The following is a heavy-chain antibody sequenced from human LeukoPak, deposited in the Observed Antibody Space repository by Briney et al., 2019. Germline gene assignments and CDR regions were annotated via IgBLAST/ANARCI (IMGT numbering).Heavy chain of an antibody. CDR3: ARAPVTDDAFDI. CDR1: GGSFSGYY. D-gene: IGHD5-18*01. CDR2: INHSGST. V-gene: IGHV4-34*01. J-gene: IGHJ3*02. Sequence: SETLSLTCAVYGGSFSGYYWSWIRQPPGKGLEWIGEINHSGSTNHNPSLKSRVTISVDTSKNQFSLKLSSVTAADTAVYYCARAPVTDDAFDIWGQGTMVTVSS.